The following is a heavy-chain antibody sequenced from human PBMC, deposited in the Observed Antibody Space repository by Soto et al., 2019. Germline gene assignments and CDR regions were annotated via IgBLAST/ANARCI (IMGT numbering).Heavy chain of an antibody. Sequence: PGGSLRLSCAASGFAFSNNAMSWVRQAPGKGLELVSIVTNTGGDKLYADSVKGRFIISRDNYKSTLYLQMNSLRAEDSAIYYCARASGESYPGSRVFVSWGQGTRVTVSS. J-gene: IGHJ4*02. D-gene: IGHD3-10*01. CDR2: VTNTGGDK. V-gene: IGHV3-23*01. CDR3: ARASGESYPGSRVFVS. CDR1: GFAFSNNA.